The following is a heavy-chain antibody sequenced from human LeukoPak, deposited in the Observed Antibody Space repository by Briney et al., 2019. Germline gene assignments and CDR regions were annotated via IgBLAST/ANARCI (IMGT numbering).Heavy chain of an antibody. Sequence: SETLSLTCTVSGDSISSYYWSWFRQPPGKGLEWIGYIYDSGSTDYNPSLKSRVTISVDTSKNQFSLKLSSVTAADTAVYYCARGLVAARYGMDVWGQGTTVTVSS. CDR1: GDSISSYY. D-gene: IGHD6-6*01. CDR3: ARGLVAARYGMDV. V-gene: IGHV4-59*01. CDR2: IYDSGST. J-gene: IGHJ6*02.